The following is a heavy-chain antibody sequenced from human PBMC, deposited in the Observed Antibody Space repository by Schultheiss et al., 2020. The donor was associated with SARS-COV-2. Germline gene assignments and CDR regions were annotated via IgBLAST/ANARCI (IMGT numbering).Heavy chain of an antibody. J-gene: IGHJ4*02. CDR2: VYISGST. CDR1: GASISSYY. Sequence: SETLSLTCTVSGASISSYYWSWIRQPAGKGLEWIGRVYISGSTNYNSSLKSRVTMSVDTSKNQFSLKLSSVTAADTAVYYCARPGIAAPHYFDYWGQGTLVTVSS. D-gene: IGHD6-13*01. CDR3: ARPGIAAPHYFDY. V-gene: IGHV4-4*07.